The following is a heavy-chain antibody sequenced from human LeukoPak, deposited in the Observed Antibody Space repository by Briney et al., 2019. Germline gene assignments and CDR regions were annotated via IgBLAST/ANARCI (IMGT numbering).Heavy chain of an antibody. V-gene: IGHV6-1*01. D-gene: IGHD6-13*01. CDR1: GDSVSSNSAA. J-gene: IGHJ4*02. CDR3: ARVPLGYSSSWYYFDY. CDR2: TYYRSKWYN. Sequence: SPTLSLTCAISGDSVSSNSAAWNWIRQSPSRGLEWLGRTYYRSKWYNDYAVSVKSRITINPDTSKNQFSLQLNSVTPEDTAVYYCARVPLGYSSSWYYFDYWGQGTLVTVSS.